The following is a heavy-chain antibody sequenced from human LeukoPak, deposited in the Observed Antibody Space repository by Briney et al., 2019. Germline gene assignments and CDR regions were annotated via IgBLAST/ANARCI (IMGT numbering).Heavy chain of an antibody. CDR2: ISWNSGSI. V-gene: IGHV3-9*01. D-gene: IGHD4-23*01. CDR3: AKDFFSLTPPSFDY. J-gene: IGHJ4*02. CDR1: GFTFDDYA. Sequence: PGGSLRLSCAASGFTFDDYAMHWVRQAPGKGLEWVSGISWNSGSIGYADSVKGRFTISRDNAKNSLYLQMNSLRAEDTALYYCAKDFFSLTPPSFDYWGQGTLVTVSS.